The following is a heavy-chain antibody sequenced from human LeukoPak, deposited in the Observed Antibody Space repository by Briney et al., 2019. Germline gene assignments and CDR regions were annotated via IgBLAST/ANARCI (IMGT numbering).Heavy chain of an antibody. J-gene: IGHJ4*02. CDR3: ARVVPAAMDGLYFDY. V-gene: IGHV3-7*03. CDR1: GFTFSSYW. CDR2: IKQDGSEK. Sequence: GGSLRLSCAASGFTFSSYWMSWVRQAPGKGLEWVANIKQDGSEKYYVDSVKGRFTISRDNAKNSVYLQMNSLRAEDTAVYYCARVVPAAMDGLYFDYWGQETLVTVSS. D-gene: IGHD2-2*01.